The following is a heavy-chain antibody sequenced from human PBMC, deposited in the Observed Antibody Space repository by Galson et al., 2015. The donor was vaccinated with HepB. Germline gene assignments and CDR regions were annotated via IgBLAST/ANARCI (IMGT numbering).Heavy chain of an antibody. CDR1: GFTFSSYW. CDR2: INSDGSST. V-gene: IGHV3-74*01. Sequence: SLRLSCAASGFTFSSYWMHWVRQAPGKGLVWVSRINSDGSSTSYADSVKGRFTISRDNAKNTLYLQMNSLRAEDTAVYYCARERYSSGWYVFDYWGQGTLVTVSS. J-gene: IGHJ4*02. D-gene: IGHD6-19*01. CDR3: ARERYSSGWYVFDY.